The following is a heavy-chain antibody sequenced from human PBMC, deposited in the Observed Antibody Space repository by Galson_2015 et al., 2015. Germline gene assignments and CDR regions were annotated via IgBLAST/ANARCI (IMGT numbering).Heavy chain of an antibody. V-gene: IGHV2-5*01. CDR1: GFSLNTSGVG. CDR2: IYWNDNK. CDR3: AHSHGGVTMVRGIIAYYFDY. Sequence: PALVKPTQTLTLTCTFSGFSLNTSGVGVGWIRQPPGKALEWLALIYWNDNKRYSPSLKSRLTITKDTSGNQVVLTMTNVDPVDTATYYCAHSHGGVTMVRGIIAYYFDYWGQGTLVTVSS. J-gene: IGHJ4*02. D-gene: IGHD3-10*01.